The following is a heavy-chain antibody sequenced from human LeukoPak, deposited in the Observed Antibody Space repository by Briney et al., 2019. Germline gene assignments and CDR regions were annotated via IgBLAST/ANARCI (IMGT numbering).Heavy chain of an antibody. CDR1: GFPFSTYD. V-gene: IGHV3-30*18. D-gene: IGHD3-10*01. J-gene: IGHJ4*02. Sequence: GGSLRLSCAASGFPFSTYDMHWVRQAPDKGLQWVAVISSDGYRTDYPDSVRGRFTISRDNFKNTVDLQMISVTAEDTAMYFCAKGLGTGSVLARPLHYWGQGTLVTVS. CDR3: AKGLGTGSVLARPLHY. CDR2: ISSDGYRT.